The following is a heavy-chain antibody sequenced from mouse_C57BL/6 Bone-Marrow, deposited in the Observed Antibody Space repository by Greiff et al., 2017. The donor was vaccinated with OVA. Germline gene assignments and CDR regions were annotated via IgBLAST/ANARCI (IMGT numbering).Heavy chain of an antibody. CDR2: IHPNSGST. J-gene: IGHJ2*03. Sequence: QVQLKQSGAELVKPGASVKLSCKASGYTFTSYWMHWVKQRPGQGLEWIGMIHPNSGSTNYNEKFKSKATLTVDKSSSTAYMQLSSLTSEDSAVYYCARDYGMYFDYCGQGTGITVTA. V-gene: IGHV1-64*01. CDR1: GYTFTSYW. CDR3: ARDYGMYFDY. D-gene: IGHD1-1*01.